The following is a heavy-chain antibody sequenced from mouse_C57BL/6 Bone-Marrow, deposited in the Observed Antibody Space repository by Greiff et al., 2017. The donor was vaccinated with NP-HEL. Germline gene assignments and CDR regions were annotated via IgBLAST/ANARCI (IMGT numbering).Heavy chain of an antibody. CDR2: ISSGSSTI. Sequence: EVMLVESGGGLVKPGGSLKLSCAASGFTFSDYGMHWVRQAPEKGLEWVAYISSGSSTIYYADTVKGRFTISRDNAKNTLFLQMTSLRSEDTAMYYCAREGYYDYPYYAMDYWGQGTSVTVSS. J-gene: IGHJ4*01. V-gene: IGHV5-17*01. CDR3: AREGYYDYPYYAMDY. D-gene: IGHD2-4*01. CDR1: GFTFSDYG.